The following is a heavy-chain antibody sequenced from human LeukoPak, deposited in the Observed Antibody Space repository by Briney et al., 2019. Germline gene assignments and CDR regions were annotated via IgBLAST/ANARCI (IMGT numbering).Heavy chain of an antibody. Sequence: PSETLSLTCTVSGGSISSSNWWSWVRQPPGKGLEWIGEIHHRGSTNYNPSFMSRVTISVDKSKNHFSLKLRSVTAADTAVYYCARGQQWLKKFDPWGQGTLVTVSS. CDR1: GGSISSSNW. CDR2: IHHRGST. V-gene: IGHV4-4*02. J-gene: IGHJ5*02. CDR3: ARGQQWLKKFDP. D-gene: IGHD6-19*01.